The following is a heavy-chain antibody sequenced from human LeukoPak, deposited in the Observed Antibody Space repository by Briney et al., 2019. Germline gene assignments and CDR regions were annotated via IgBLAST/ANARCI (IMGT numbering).Heavy chain of an antibody. CDR1: GYTFTSYG. CDR3: ARGLYCTNGVCYPYYYYYYMDV. CDR2: ISAYNGNT. D-gene: IGHD2-8*01. Sequence: ASVKVSCKASGYTFTSYGISWVRQAPGQGLEWMGWISAYNGNTNYAQKLQGRVTMTTDTSTSTAYMELRSLRSDDTAVYYCARGLYCTNGVCYPYYYYYYMDVWGKGTTVTVSS. V-gene: IGHV1-18*01. J-gene: IGHJ6*03.